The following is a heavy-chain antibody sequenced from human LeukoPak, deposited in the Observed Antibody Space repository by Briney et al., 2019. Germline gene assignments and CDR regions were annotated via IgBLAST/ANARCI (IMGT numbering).Heavy chain of an antibody. J-gene: IGHJ5*02. Sequence: SETLSLTCTVSGYSISSGYYWGWIRQPPGKGLEWIGSIYHSGSTYYNPSLKSRVTISVDTSKNQFSLKLSSVTAADTAVYYCARDQLGGDTNWFDPWGQGTLVTVSS. D-gene: IGHD5-18*01. CDR1: GYSISSGYY. CDR2: IYHSGST. V-gene: IGHV4-38-2*02. CDR3: ARDQLGGDTNWFDP.